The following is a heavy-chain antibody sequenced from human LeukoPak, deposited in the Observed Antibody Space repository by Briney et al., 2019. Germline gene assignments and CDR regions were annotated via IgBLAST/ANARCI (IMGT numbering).Heavy chain of an antibody. V-gene: IGHV3-30*02. CDR3: AKDSSAYGGSYYVRDRGRTYFDY. J-gene: IGHJ4*02. Sequence: GGSLRLSCAASGFTFSSYGMHWVRQAPGKGLEWEAFIRYDGSNKYYADSVKGRFTISRDNSKNTLYLQMNSLRAEDTAVYYCAKDSSAYGGSYYVRDRGRTYFDYWGQGTLVTVSS. D-gene: IGHD1-26*01. CDR2: IRYDGSNK. CDR1: GFTFSSYG.